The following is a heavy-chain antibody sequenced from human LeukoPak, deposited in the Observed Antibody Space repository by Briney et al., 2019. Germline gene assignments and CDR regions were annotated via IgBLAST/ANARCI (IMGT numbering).Heavy chain of an antibody. D-gene: IGHD3-22*01. J-gene: IGHJ4*02. Sequence: GGSLRLSCAASGFTFRSYAMSWVRQAPGKGLEWVSAISGSGDSTYYADSVKGRLSISRDNPKNTLYLQMNSLRAEDTAVYYCAKSLSNYESSGTEGYFDYWGQGTLVTVSS. CDR2: ISGSGDST. CDR1: GFTFRSYA. CDR3: AKSLSNYESSGTEGYFDY. V-gene: IGHV3-23*01.